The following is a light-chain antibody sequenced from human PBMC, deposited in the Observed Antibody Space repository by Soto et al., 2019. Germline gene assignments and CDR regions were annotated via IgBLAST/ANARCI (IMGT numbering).Light chain of an antibody. CDR1: QSVGSSY. J-gene: IGKJ4*01. Sequence: EIVLTQSPGTLSLSPGERATLSCRASQSVGSSYLAWYQQKPGQAPRVLIYGTSSRATGIPDRVSGSGSGTEFTLTISSLQPEDFAVYYCQQYGGSLLTFGGGTKLEI. CDR2: GTS. CDR3: QQYGGSLLT. V-gene: IGKV3-20*01.